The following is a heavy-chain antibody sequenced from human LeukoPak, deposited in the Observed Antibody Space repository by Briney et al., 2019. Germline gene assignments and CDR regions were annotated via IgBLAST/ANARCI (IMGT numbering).Heavy chain of an antibody. Sequence: SETLSLTCTVYGGSFSGYYWSWIRQPPGKGLEWIGEINRSGSTNYNPSLKSRVPISVDTSKNQFSLKLSSVTAADTAVYYCARGRGCSGGSCYPRYSFFDYWGQGTLVTVSS. J-gene: IGHJ4*02. CDR2: INRSGST. CDR3: ARGRGCSGGSCYPRYSFFDY. CDR1: GGSFSGYY. V-gene: IGHV4-34*01. D-gene: IGHD2-15*01.